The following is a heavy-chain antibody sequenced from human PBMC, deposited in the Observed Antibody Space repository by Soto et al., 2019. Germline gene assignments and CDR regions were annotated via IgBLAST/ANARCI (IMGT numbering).Heavy chain of an antibody. CDR3: ATSYTSSSPFES. J-gene: IGHJ4*02. CDR2: IYPGDSDT. Sequence: GESLKISCKGSGYSFASYWIGWVRQMPGKGLEWMGIIYPGDSDTRYSPSFQGQVTISADKSINTAYLQWSSLKASDTAMFYCATSYTSSSPFESWGQGTLVTGSS. CDR1: GYSFASYW. V-gene: IGHV5-51*01. D-gene: IGHD6-6*01.